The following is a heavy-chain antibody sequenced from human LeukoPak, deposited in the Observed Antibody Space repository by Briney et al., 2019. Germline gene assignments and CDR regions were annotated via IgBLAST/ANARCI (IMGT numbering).Heavy chain of an antibody. D-gene: IGHD1-26*01. V-gene: IGHV4-59*01. CDR3: AEGGRGNY. Sequence: SETLSLTCAVSGGSISSYYWSWIRQPPGKGLEWIGYIYYSGSTNYNPSLKSRVTISVDTSKNQFSLKLSSVTAADTAVYYCAEGGRGNYWGQGTLVTVSS. J-gene: IGHJ4*02. CDR2: IYYSGST. CDR1: GGSISSYY.